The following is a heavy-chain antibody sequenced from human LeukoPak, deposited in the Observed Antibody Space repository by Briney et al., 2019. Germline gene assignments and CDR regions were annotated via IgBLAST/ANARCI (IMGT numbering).Heavy chain of an antibody. D-gene: IGHD3-22*01. CDR2: ISAYNGNT. CDR1: GYSFSSYG. J-gene: IGHJ4*02. CDR3: ARAHPEYYDSRGRNPLDY. Sequence: ASVKVSCKASGYSFSSYGISWVPQAPGQGLEWMGWISAYNGNTNYAQQLQGRVTMTTDTSTSTANMELRSLRSDDTAVYYCARAHPEYYDSRGRNPLDYWGQGTLVTVSS. V-gene: IGHV1-18*01.